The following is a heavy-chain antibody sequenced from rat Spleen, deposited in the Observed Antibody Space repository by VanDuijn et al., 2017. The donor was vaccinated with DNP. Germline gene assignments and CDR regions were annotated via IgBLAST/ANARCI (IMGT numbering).Heavy chain of an antibody. CDR3: VRWNSGHFDY. Sequence: EVQLVESGGGLVQPGGSLKLSCAGSGFTFSDYNMAWVRQTPKKGLEWVATISYDGSNTNYRDSVQGRFTISRDNAKSTLYLQMNSLRSEDMATYYCVRWNSGHFDYWGQGVMVTVSS. J-gene: IGHJ2*01. CDR2: ISYDGSNT. CDR1: GFTFSDYN. V-gene: IGHV5-7*01. D-gene: IGHD4-3*01.